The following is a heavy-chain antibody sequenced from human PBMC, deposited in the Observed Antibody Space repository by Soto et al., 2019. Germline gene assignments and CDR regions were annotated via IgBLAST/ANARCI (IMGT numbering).Heavy chain of an antibody. D-gene: IGHD4-17*01. J-gene: IGHJ2*01. CDR3: ARGAAPDYGDQNYWYCDL. CDR1: GGSFSGYY. CDR2: INHSGST. V-gene: IGHV4-34*01. Sequence: QVQLQQWGAGLLKPSETLSLTCAVYGGSFSGYYWSWIRQPPGKGLEWIGEINHSGSTNYNPSLRRRGTITVYTPKNQFSLQLSCVPAANTAVYSCARGAAPDYGDQNYWYCDLWGRGSMVTVSS.